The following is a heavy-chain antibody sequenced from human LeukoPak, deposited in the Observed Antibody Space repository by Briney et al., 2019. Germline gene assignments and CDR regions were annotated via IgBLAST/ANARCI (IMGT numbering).Heavy chain of an antibody. CDR1: GYRFTSYW. D-gene: IGHD1-26*01. Sequence: GESLKISFKGSGYRFTSYWIGWVRPMPGKGLEWMGIIYPGDSDTRYSPSFQGQVTISADKSISTAYLQWSSLKASDTATYYCARLRTTTLDYWGQGTLVTVSS. CDR2: IYPGDSDT. J-gene: IGHJ4*02. V-gene: IGHV5-51*01. CDR3: ARLRTTTLDY.